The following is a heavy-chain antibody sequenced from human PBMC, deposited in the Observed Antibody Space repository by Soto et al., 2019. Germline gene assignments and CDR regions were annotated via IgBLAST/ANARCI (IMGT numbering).Heavy chain of an antibody. J-gene: IGHJ3*02. V-gene: IGHV4-39*01. D-gene: IGHD4-17*01. Sequence: QLQLQESGPGLVQPSETLSLTCSVSGGSITRSSYYWGWIRQSPGKGLEWIGSIYYNGRTYYNPSLKSRVTTTADTSRNQFTLRLNSVTASDTAMEHCANNTVTTWLDALDIWGQGTVVTVSS. CDR2: IYYNGRT. CDR1: GGSITRSSYY. CDR3: ANNTVTTWLDALDI.